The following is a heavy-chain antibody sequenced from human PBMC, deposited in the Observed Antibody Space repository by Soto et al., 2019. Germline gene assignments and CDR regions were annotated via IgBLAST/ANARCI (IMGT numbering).Heavy chain of an antibody. V-gene: IGHV4-34*01. D-gene: IGHD5-18*01. CDR3: ARGDVDTAMVILPDYYYYGMDV. J-gene: IGHJ6*02. CDR1: GGSFSGYY. Sequence: SETLSLTCAVYGGSFSGYYWSWIRQPPGQGPEWIGEINHSGSTNYNPSLKSRVTISVDTSKNQFSLKLSSVTAADTAVYYCARGDVDTAMVILPDYYYYGMDVWGQGTTVTVSS. CDR2: INHSGST.